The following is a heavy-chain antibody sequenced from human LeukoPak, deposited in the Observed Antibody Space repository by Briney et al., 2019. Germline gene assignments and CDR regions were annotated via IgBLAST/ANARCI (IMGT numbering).Heavy chain of an antibody. D-gene: IGHD2-2*01. CDR3: AAIRDGY. J-gene: IGHJ4*02. Sequence: SETLSLTCAVYGGSFSGYYWSWIRQPPGKGLEWIGEINHSGSTNYNPSLKSRVTISVDTSKNQFSLKLSSVTAAGTAVYYCAAIRDGYWGQGTLVTVSS. V-gene: IGHV4-34*01. CDR2: INHSGST. CDR1: GGSFSGYY.